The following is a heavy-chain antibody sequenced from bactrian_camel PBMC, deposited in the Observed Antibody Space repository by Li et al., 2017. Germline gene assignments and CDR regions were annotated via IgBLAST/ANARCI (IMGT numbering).Heavy chain of an antibody. Sequence: HVQLVESGGGSVQAGGSLRLSCTAREHTYSRYHMGWFRQLPGKEREGVACTGSDGPTTYADSVKGRFTISQDSAKNTLYLQMNSLKPEDTAMYYCAADEYNLGLARSYTYWGQGTQVTVS. CDR2: TGSDGPT. J-gene: IGHJ4*01. CDR1: EHTYSRYH. D-gene: IGHD5*01. V-gene: IGHV3S55*01. CDR3: AADEYNLGLARSYTY.